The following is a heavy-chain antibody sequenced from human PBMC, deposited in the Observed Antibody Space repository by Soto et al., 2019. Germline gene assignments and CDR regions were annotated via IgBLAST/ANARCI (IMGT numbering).Heavy chain of an antibody. CDR1: GFSLSTTGVA. Sequence: QITLKESGPTLVKPTQTLTLTCTFSGFSLSTTGVAVGWIRQPPGKALEWLALVYWDDDKRYSPSLKSRLTNTKDACKDPVALTRPHMDPVDAATYYCVLHLTAVGYFDYWGQGTLVTVSS. V-gene: IGHV2-5*02. D-gene: IGHD4-17*01. CDR2: VYWDDDK. CDR3: VLHLTAVGYFDY. J-gene: IGHJ4*02.